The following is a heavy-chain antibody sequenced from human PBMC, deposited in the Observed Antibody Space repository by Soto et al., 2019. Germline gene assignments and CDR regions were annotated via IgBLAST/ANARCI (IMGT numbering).Heavy chain of an antibody. CDR3: ARSWAGAGSYDY. CDR1: GFTVGSNY. CDR2: IYSGGST. Sequence: EVQLVESGGGLVQPGGSLRLSFAASGFTVGSNYMNWVRQAPGKGLEWVSVIYSGGSTYYADSVKGRFTSSRDNSKNTLYIQMNSLRAEDTAVYYCARSWAGAGSYDYWGQGTLVTVSS. D-gene: IGHD6-19*01. V-gene: IGHV3-66*01. J-gene: IGHJ4*02.